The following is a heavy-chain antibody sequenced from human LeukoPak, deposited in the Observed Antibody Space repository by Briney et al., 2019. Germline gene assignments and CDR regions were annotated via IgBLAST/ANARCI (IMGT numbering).Heavy chain of an antibody. D-gene: IGHD6-13*01. V-gene: IGHV3-23*01. CDR3: AKDPIKSSSPGWFDP. CDR1: GFTFSSYA. Sequence: HPGGSLRLSCAASGFTFSSYAMSWVRQAPGKGLEWVSAISGSGGSTYYADSVKGRFTISRDNSKNTLYLQMNSLRAEDTAVYYCAKDPIKSSSPGWFDPWGQGTLVTVSS. CDR2: ISGSGGST. J-gene: IGHJ5*02.